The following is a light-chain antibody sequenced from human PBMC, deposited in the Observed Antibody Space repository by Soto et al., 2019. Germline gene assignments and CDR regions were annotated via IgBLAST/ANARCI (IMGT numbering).Light chain of an antibody. V-gene: IGLV1-51*02. Sequence: QSVLTQPPSVSATPVQKVTISCSGSSSDIGRHHVSWYQQFPGTAPRLLIYENTKRPSGIPDRFSGSKSGTSATLGITGLQTGDEADYYCGTWDTSLSRVFGTGTRSPS. J-gene: IGLJ1*01. CDR2: ENT. CDR1: SSDIGRHH. CDR3: GTWDTSLSRV.